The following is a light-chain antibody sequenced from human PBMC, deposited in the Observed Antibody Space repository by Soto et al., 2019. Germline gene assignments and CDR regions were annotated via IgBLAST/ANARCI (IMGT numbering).Light chain of an antibody. V-gene: IGKV1-5*03. CDR1: RCLNGW. Sequence: DFQMTQSPSTLSASVGDRVTITCRASRCLNGWLAWYQQKPGKAPKLLIYKVSTLESGVPSRFSGSGSGTEFTLTISRLQPEDSATYYCQQYYGAWTFGQGTKVEIK. CDR3: QQYYGAWT. J-gene: IGKJ1*01. CDR2: KVS.